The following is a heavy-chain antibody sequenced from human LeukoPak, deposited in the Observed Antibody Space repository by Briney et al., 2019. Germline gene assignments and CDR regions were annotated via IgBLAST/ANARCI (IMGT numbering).Heavy chain of an antibody. J-gene: IGHJ1*01. CDR2: INPNSGGT. Sequence: ASVKVSCKASGYTFTGYYIHWVRQAPGRELEWMGWINPNSGGTNYAQNFQCRVTMTRDTSISTAYMELSRLRSDDTAVYYCARGGSYSDYFQHWGQGTLVTVSS. V-gene: IGHV1-2*02. CDR1: GYTFTGYY. CDR3: ARGGSYSDYFQH. D-gene: IGHD1-26*01.